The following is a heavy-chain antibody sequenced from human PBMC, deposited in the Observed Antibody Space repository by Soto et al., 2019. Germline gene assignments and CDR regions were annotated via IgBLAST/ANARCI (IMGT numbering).Heavy chain of an antibody. D-gene: IGHD2-15*01. Sequence: QVQLVQSGAEVKKPGSSVKVSCKASGGTFSSYTISWVRQAPGQGLEWMGRIIPSLGIANYAQKFQGRVTITADKSTSTAYMELSSLRSEDTAVYYCAEGYCSGGSCYSFDYWGQGTLVTVSS. J-gene: IGHJ4*02. CDR3: AEGYCSGGSCYSFDY. V-gene: IGHV1-69*02. CDR1: GGTFSSYT. CDR2: IIPSLGIA.